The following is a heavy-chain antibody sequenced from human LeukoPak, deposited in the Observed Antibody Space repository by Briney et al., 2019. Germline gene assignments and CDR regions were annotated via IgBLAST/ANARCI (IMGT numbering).Heavy chain of an antibody. V-gene: IGHV3-33*01. D-gene: IGHD3-10*01. CDR2: ISYDGSKK. CDR1: GFTFSNYG. J-gene: IGHJ4*02. CDR3: ARAPVIDYYGSGSYFDY. Sequence: GGSLRLSCAASGFTFSNYGMHWVRQAPGKGLEWVAVISYDGSKKYYEDSVEGRFTISRDNSKSTLYLQMNSLREEDTAVYYCARAPVIDYYGSGSYFDYWGQGTLVTVSS.